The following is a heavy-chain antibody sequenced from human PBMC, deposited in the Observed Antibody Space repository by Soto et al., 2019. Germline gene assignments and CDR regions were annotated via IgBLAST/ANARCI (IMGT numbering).Heavy chain of an antibody. CDR2: INPSGGST. D-gene: IGHD2-15*01. CDR3: AXXKRYCSGGSCYSSYYYXXXXXXXGXXV. CDR1: GCTFTSXX. Sequence: VKVSCKASGCTFTSXXXXXXXQAPGQGLEWMGIINPSGGSTSYXQKFQGRVTMTRDMSTSTVYMELSSLRSEDPALYHCAXXKRYCSGGSCYSSYYYXXXXXXXGXXVXGXXXXVTVSS. J-gene: IGHJ6*02. V-gene: IGHV1-46*01.